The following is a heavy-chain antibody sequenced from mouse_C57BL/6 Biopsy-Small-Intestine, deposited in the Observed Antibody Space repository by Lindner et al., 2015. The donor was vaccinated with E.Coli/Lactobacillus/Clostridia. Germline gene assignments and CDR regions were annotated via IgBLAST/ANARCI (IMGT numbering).Heavy chain of an antibody. CDR3: ARSMNGAWFPY. J-gene: IGHJ3*01. D-gene: IGHD1-2*01. V-gene: IGHV1-58*01. Sequence: VQLQESGVELVRPGSSVKMSCKTSGYTVTSYAINWVKQRPGQGLEWIGIISLGNGYIEYNEKFKGKATLTSDTSSSTAYMQVTSLTSDDSAIYFCARSMNGAWFPYWGQGTLVTVSA. CDR1: GYTVTSYA. CDR2: ISLGNGYI.